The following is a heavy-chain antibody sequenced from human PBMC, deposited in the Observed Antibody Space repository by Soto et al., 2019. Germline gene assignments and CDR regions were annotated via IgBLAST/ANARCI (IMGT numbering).Heavy chain of an antibody. D-gene: IGHD5-18*01. CDR3: ASDIGGYSYGPGPAFDI. Sequence: GGSLRLSCAASGFTFSSYAMSWVRQAPGKGLEWVSAISGSGGSTYYADSVKGRFTISRDNSKNTLYLQMNSLRAEDTAVYYCASDIGGYSYGPGPAFDIWGQGTMVTVSS. V-gene: IGHV3-23*01. CDR2: ISGSGGST. J-gene: IGHJ3*02. CDR1: GFTFSSYA.